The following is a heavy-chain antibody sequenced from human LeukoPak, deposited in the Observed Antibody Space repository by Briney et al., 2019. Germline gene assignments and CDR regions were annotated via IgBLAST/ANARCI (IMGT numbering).Heavy chain of an antibody. CDR3: ATSPAYYDSSGYYFDY. D-gene: IGHD3-22*01. V-gene: IGHV4-31*03. CDR2: IYYSGST. CDR1: GGSISSGGYY. Sequence: PSQTLSLTCTLSGGSISSGGYYWSWIRQHPGKGLEWIGYIYYSGSTYYNPSLKSRVTISVDTSKNQFSLKLSSVTAADTAVYYCATSPAYYDSSGYYFDYWGQGTLVTVSS. J-gene: IGHJ4*02.